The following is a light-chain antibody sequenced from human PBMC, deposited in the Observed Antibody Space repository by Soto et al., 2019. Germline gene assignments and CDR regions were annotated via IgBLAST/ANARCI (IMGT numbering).Light chain of an antibody. CDR2: GAL. CDR3: QQYGSSPPYT. V-gene: IGKV3-20*01. J-gene: IGKJ2*01. CDR1: QSVSSSY. Sequence: EIVLTQSPGTLSWSAGERATLSCRASQSVSSSYLAWYQQKPGQAPRLLIYGALNRATGIPDRFSASGSGTDFTLTISRLEPEDFAMYYCQQYGSSPPYTFGQGTKLEIK.